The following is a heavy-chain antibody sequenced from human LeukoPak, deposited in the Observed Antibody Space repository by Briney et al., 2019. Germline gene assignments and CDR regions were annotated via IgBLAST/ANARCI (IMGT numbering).Heavy chain of an antibody. D-gene: IGHD3-10*01. V-gene: IGHV3-7*01. CDR2: IKQDGGEK. CDR1: GFTFSNYW. CDR3: ARDRDGSASHGFDAFDI. J-gene: IGHJ3*02. Sequence: GESLRLSCAASGFTFSNYWMNWVRQAPGKGLELVANIKQDGGEKSYVDSVKGRFTISRDNAKNSLHLQMNSLRAEDTAVYYCARDRDGSASHGFDAFDIWGQGTMVTVSS.